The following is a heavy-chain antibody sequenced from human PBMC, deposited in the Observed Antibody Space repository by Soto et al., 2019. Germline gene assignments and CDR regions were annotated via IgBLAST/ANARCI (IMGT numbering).Heavy chain of an antibody. D-gene: IGHD6-19*01. V-gene: IGHV1-18*01. CDR1: GYTYTRFR. Sequence: QVQLVQSGAEVKKPGASVKVSCKASGYTYTRFRISWVRQAPGQGLEWMGWISAYNGNTNYAQKFQGRVTMATDTSTSTAYMELRSRRSDDTAVYYCARDRIPGIAVAGTRYYYYGMDVWGQGTTVTVSS. CDR3: ARDRIPGIAVAGTRYYYYGMDV. CDR2: ISAYNGNT. J-gene: IGHJ6*02.